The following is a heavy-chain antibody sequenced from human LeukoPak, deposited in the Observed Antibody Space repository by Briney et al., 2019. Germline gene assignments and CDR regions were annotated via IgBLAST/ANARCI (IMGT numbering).Heavy chain of an antibody. CDR2: IYPGDSDT. Sequence: PGESLKISCKGSGYSFTSYWIGWVRQLPGKGLEWMGIIYPGDSDTRYSPSFQGQVTISADKSISTAYLQWSSLKVSDTAMYYCARIMVGTPNYYGSGDYWGQGTLVTVSS. CDR3: ARIMVGTPNYYGSGDY. J-gene: IGHJ4*02. CDR1: GYSFTSYW. V-gene: IGHV5-51*01. D-gene: IGHD3-10*01.